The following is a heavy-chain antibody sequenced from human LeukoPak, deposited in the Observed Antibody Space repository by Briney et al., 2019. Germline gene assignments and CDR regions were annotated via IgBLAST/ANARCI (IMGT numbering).Heavy chain of an antibody. V-gene: IGHV3-21*01. CDR3: ATEPPLGDTSSYYFNY. Sequence: KSGGSLRLSCAASGFTFSSHSMNWVRQAPGKGLEWVSYISNSSSYIYYADSVKGRFTISRDNAKKSLYLQMNSLRAEDTAVYYCATEPPLGDTSSYYFNYWGQGTVVTVSS. CDR1: GFTFSSHS. J-gene: IGHJ4*02. CDR2: ISNSSSYI. D-gene: IGHD3-22*01.